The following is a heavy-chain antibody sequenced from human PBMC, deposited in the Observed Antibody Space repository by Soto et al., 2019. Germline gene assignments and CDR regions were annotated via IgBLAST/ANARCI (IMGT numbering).Heavy chain of an antibody. CDR1: GFTFSSYS. V-gene: IGHV3-21*01. Sequence: PGGSLRLSCAASGFTFSSYSMNWVRQAPGKGLEWVSSISSSSYIYYADSVKGRFTISRDNAKNSLYLQMNSLRAEDTAVYYCPRDPRYSAMTYCLDIWGQGTTVTVSS. J-gene: IGHJ6*02. CDR3: PRDPRYSAMTYCLDI. CDR2: ISSSSYI. D-gene: IGHD3-16*02.